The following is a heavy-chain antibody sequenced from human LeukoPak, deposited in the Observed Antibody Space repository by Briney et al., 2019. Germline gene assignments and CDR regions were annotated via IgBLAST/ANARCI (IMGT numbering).Heavy chain of an antibody. J-gene: IGHJ5*02. V-gene: IGHV4-34*01. CDR3: ARTADYGENDWFDP. D-gene: IGHD4-17*01. Sequence: GSLRLSCAASGFTFSSYWMSWVRQPPGKGLEWIGEINHSGSTNYNPSLKSRVTISVDTSKNQFSLKLSSVTAADTAVYYCARTADYGENDWFDPWGQGTLVTVSS. CDR1: GFTFSSYW. CDR2: INHSGST.